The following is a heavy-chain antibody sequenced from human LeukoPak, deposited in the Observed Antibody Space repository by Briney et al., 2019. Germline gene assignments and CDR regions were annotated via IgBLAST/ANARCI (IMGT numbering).Heavy chain of an antibody. Sequence: GGSLRLSCAASGFTVSSNYMSWVRQAPGKGLEWVAVISYDGSNKYYADSVKGRFTISRDNSKNTLYLQMNSLRAEDTAVYYCARALRFLEWLVHDAFDIWGQGTMVTVSS. CDR3: ARALRFLEWLVHDAFDI. CDR1: GFTVSSNY. D-gene: IGHD3-3*01. J-gene: IGHJ3*02. V-gene: IGHV3-30-3*01. CDR2: ISYDGSNK.